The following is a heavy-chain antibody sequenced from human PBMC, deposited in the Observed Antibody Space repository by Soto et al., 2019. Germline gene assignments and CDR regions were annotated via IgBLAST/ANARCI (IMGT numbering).Heavy chain of an antibody. D-gene: IGHD1-26*01. CDR2: ITAYDGNA. Sequence: QVQLVQAGAEVKKPGASVKVSCKASGYTFSSYGISWVRQAPGQGLEWMGWITAYDGNANYAQKFQGRVTMTSDTSTTTAYMELRRLSSDDTAVFYCARTTHEEPTFDYWGQGTLVTVAS. CDR1: GYTFSSYG. V-gene: IGHV1-18*01. CDR3: ARTTHEEPTFDY. J-gene: IGHJ4*02.